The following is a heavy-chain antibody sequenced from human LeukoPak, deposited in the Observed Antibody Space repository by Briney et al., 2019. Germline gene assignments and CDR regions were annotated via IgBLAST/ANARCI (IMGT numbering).Heavy chain of an antibody. V-gene: IGHV1-18*04. CDR1: GYTFTDYY. CDR3: ARGSFGSGSYRIDDC. Sequence: ASVKVSCKASGYTFTDYYIHWVRQAPGQGLEWMGWVGTYDKTTKYAQKFQGRVTMTTDTSTTTSYLELGSLTSDDTAIYYCARGSFGSGSYRIDDCWGQGTLVTVSS. CDR2: VGTYDKTT. D-gene: IGHD3-10*01. J-gene: IGHJ4*02.